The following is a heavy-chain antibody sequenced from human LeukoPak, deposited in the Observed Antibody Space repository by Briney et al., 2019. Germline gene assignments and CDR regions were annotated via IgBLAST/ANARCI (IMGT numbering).Heavy chain of an antibody. J-gene: IGHJ3*02. CDR2: INHSGST. CDR1: GGSFSGYY. D-gene: IGHD3-22*01. V-gene: IGHV4-34*01. Sequence: SETLSLTCAVYGGSFSGYYWSWIRQPPGKGLEWIGEINHSGSTNYNPSLQSRVTISVDTSKNQFSLKLSSVTAADTAVYYCARDYDSSGYYGNDAFDIWGQGTMVTVSS. CDR3: ARDYDSSGYYGNDAFDI.